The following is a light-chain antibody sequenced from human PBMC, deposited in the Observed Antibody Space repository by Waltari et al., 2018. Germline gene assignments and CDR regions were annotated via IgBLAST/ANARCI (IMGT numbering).Light chain of an antibody. CDR2: DAS. Sequence: EIVLTQSPATLSLSLGERDTLSCRASQSVSSYLAWYQQTPGQASMLLIYDASNRATGIPARFSGSGSGTDFTLTISSLEREDFAVYYCQHRSNWPRTFGQGTKVEIK. CDR1: QSVSSY. V-gene: IGKV3-11*01. CDR3: QHRSNWPRT. J-gene: IGKJ1*01.